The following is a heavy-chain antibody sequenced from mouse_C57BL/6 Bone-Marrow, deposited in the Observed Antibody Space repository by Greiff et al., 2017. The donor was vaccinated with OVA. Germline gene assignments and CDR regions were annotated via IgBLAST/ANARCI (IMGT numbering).Heavy chain of an antibody. J-gene: IGHJ3*01. CDR1: GFSLTSYG. Sequence: VMLVESGPGLVQPSQSLSITCTVSGFSLTSYGVHWVRQPPGKGLEWLGVIWSGGSTDYYAAFISRLSISKDNSKSQVFFKMNSLQADDTAIYYCATYGSSPAWFAYWGQGTLVTVSA. D-gene: IGHD1-1*01. V-gene: IGHV2-4*01. CDR3: ATYGSSPAWFAY. CDR2: IWSGGST.